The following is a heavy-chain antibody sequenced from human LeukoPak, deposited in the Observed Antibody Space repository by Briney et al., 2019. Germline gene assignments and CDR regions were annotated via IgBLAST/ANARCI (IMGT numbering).Heavy chain of an antibody. CDR1: GFTFETYT. V-gene: IGHV3-21*04. Sequence: GGSLRLSCAASGFTFETYTMNWVRQAPGKGLEWVSSISSGSSYMYYADSVKGRFTISRDISKNTLYLQMNSLSAEDTAVYYCAKEYYYGSRAFDIWGQGTMVTVSS. D-gene: IGHD3-10*01. CDR3: AKEYYYGSRAFDI. CDR2: ISSGSSYM. J-gene: IGHJ3*02.